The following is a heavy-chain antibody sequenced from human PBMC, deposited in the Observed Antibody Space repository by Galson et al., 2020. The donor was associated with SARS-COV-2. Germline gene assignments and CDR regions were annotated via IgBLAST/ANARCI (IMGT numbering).Heavy chain of an antibody. CDR3: ARDVFEGHRFIVVVPAAPDY. CDR1: GFTFSSYG. Sequence: GESLKISCAASGFTFSSYGMHWVRQAPGKGLEWVAVIWYDGSNKYYADSVKGRFTISRDNSKNTLYLQMNSLRAEDTAVYYSARDVFEGHRFIVVVPAAPDYWGQGTLVTVSS. D-gene: IGHD2-2*01. J-gene: IGHJ4*02. V-gene: IGHV3-33*01. CDR2: IWYDGSNK.